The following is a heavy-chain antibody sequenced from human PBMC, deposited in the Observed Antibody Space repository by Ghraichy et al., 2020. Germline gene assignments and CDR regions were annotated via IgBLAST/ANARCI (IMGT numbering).Heavy chain of an antibody. CDR2: IKHDGTEK. J-gene: IGHJ4*02. V-gene: IGHV3-7*03. Sequence: GGSLRLSCAASGFTISTSWVTWVRQAPGKGLEWVATIKHDGTEKFYVDSVKGRFSISRDSAQNSLYLQMNSLRAEDTAVYYCAKDDSPYGGQGTLVIVSS. D-gene: IGHD2-21*01. CDR3: AKDDSPY. CDR1: GFTISTSW.